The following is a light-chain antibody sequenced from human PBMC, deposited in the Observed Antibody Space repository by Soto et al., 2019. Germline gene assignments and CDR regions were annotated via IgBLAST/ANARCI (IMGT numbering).Light chain of an antibody. CDR3: HQYNNWPLT. J-gene: IGKJ4*01. CDR2: GAS. Sequence: EIVMTQSPATLSVSPGEGSTLSCRASQTVSSNLAWYQQKPGQAPRLLIYGASTRATGIPARFSRSGSATEFTLTISRLQSEDFAVYYCHQYNNWPLTFGGGTKVEIK. CDR1: QTVSSN. V-gene: IGKV3-15*01.